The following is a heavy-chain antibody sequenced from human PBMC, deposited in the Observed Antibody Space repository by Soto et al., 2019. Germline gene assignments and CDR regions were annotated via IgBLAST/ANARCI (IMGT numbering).Heavy chain of an antibody. V-gene: IGHV4-59*01. D-gene: IGHD2-15*01. CDR2: IYYSGST. Sequence: PSETLSLTCTVSGGSISSYYLSWIRQPPGKGLEWIGYIYYSGSTNYNPSLKSRVTISVDTSKNQFSLKLSSVTAADTAVYYCARAPDRIGYLDYWGQGTLVT. CDR3: ARAPDRIGYLDY. J-gene: IGHJ4*02. CDR1: GGSISSYY.